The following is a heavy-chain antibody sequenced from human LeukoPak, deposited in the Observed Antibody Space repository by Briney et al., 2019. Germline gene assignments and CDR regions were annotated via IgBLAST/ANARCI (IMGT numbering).Heavy chain of an antibody. J-gene: IGHJ4*02. V-gene: IGHV3-48*03. D-gene: IGHD3-16*01. Sequence: PGGSLRLSCAAPGFTFSSYEMNWVRQAPGKGLEWVSFISSSGGTIYYADSVKGRFTVSRDNAKNSLYLQMNSLRAEDTAVYYCARDSPRWGFYYWGQGTLVTVSS. CDR1: GFTFSSYE. CDR3: ARDSPRWGFYY. CDR2: ISSSGGTI.